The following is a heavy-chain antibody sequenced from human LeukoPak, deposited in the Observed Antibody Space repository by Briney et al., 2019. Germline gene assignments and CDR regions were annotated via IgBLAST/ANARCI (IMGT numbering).Heavy chain of an antibody. J-gene: IGHJ4*02. Sequence: GASVKVSCKTSGYTFTTYGVGWVRQAPGQGLEWMGWISTDNGNTNYAQKFQGRVTVTTDTSTSTAYVELKSLRSDDTAVCYCGRFWSGFLPDYWGQGTLVTVSS. V-gene: IGHV1-18*01. CDR1: GYTFTTYG. CDR3: GRFWSGFLPDY. CDR2: ISTDNGNT. D-gene: IGHD3-3*01.